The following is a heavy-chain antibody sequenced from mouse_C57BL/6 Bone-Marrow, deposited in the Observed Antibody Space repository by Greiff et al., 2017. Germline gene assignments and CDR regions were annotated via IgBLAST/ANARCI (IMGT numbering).Heavy chain of an antibody. CDR1: GYTFTSYW. Sequence: QVQLQQPGAELVKPGASVKMSCKASGYTFTSYWITWVKQRPGQGLEWIGMIHPNSGSTNYNEKFKSKATLTVDKSSSTAYMQLSSLTSEDSAVYYCARRITTVDWYFDVWGTGTTVTVSS. J-gene: IGHJ1*03. CDR2: IHPNSGST. V-gene: IGHV1-64*01. D-gene: IGHD1-1*01. CDR3: ARRITTVDWYFDV.